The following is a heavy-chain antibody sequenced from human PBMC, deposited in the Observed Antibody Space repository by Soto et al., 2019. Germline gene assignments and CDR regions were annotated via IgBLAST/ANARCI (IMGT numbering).Heavy chain of an antibody. V-gene: IGHV3-7*01. CDR1: GFIFNNYC. Sequence: EVQLVESGGGLVQPGGSLRLSCAASGFIFNNYCMTWVRQAPGKGLEWVANIKQDGSEKYYVDSEKGRFTISRDNAKNSLYLQMNSLRADDTDVYYCARDAYYDESSGYFDYWGQGTLVTVSS. CDR2: IKQDGSEK. J-gene: IGHJ4*02. CDR3: ARDAYYDESSGYFDY. D-gene: IGHD3-22*01.